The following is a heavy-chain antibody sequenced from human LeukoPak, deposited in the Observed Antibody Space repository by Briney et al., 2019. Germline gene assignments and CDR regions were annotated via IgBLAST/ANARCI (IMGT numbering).Heavy chain of an antibody. Sequence: SQTLSLTCAISGDRISNNKVAWNWIRQSPSRGLEWLGRTHYRSKWYYDYAISVKTRIIITSDTSKNQLSLQLNSVTPEDTAVYYCVRGSRGEAIPKIWEKDTYYFYYYMAVWGKGTPVTVSS. CDR2: THYRSKWYY. CDR3: VRGSRGEAIPKIWEKDTYYFYYYMAV. CDR1: GDRISNNKVA. V-gene: IGHV6-1*01. D-gene: IGHD2-2*02. J-gene: IGHJ6*03.